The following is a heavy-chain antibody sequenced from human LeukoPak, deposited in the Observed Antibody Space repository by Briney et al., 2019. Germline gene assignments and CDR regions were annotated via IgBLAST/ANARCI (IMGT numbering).Heavy chain of an antibody. CDR1: GGSISSYY. Sequence: SETLSLTCTVSGGSISSYYWSWIRQPPGKGLEWIGYIYYSGSTNYNPSLKSRVTISVDTSKNQFSLKLSSVTAADTAVYYCARYRFGELLDYWGQGTLVTVSS. D-gene: IGHD3-10*01. V-gene: IGHV4-59*01. CDR2: IYYSGST. J-gene: IGHJ4*02. CDR3: ARYRFGELLDY.